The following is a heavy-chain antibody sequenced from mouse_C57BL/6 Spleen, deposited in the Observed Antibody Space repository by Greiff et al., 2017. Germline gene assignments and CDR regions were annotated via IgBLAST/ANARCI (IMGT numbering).Heavy chain of an antibody. Sequence: VQLQQPGAELVKPGASVKLSCKASGYTFTSYWMQWVKQRPGQGLEWIGEIDPSDSYTNYNQKFKGKATLTVDTSSSTAYMQLSSLTSEDSAVYYCAGGPRYWGQGTTLTVSS. J-gene: IGHJ2*01. V-gene: IGHV1-50*01. D-gene: IGHD6-1*01. CDR2: IDPSDSYT. CDR3: AGGPRY. CDR1: GYTFTSYW.